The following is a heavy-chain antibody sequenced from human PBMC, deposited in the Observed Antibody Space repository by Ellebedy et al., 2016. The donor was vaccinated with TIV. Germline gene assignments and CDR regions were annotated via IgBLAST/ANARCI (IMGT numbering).Heavy chain of an antibody. Sequence: GESLKISXKGSGYSFTSYWIGWVRQMPGKGLEWMGIIYPGDSDTRYSPSFQGQVTISADKSISTAYLQWSSLKASDTAMYYCARCQGALTGYPMKSGYYGMDVWGQGTTVTVSS. CDR2: IYPGDSDT. J-gene: IGHJ6*02. CDR1: GYSFTSYW. D-gene: IGHD3-9*01. CDR3: ARCQGALTGYPMKSGYYGMDV. V-gene: IGHV5-51*01.